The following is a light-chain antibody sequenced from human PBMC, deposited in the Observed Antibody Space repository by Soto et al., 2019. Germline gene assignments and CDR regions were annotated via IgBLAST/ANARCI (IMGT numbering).Light chain of an antibody. CDR2: QVS. CDR1: QSLLHSDGNTY. Sequence: DVVLTQSPLSLPVTLGQPASISCRSSQSLLHSDGNTYLNWFQERPGQSPRRLIYQVSNRDSGGPARFSGSGSGTDFTLKISRGEAEDVGVYYCIQGSHLPPWTFGQGTKVDIK. V-gene: IGKV2-30*02. CDR3: IQGSHLPPWT. J-gene: IGKJ1*01.